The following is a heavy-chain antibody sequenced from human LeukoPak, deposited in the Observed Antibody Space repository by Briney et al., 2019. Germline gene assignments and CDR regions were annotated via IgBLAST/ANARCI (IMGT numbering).Heavy chain of an antibody. CDR2: IIPIFGTA. CDR3: ARVRKVITTRLMYYFDY. D-gene: IGHD3-22*01. J-gene: IGHJ4*02. CDR1: GGTFSSYA. Sequence: SVKVSCKASGGTFSSYAISWMRQAPGQGLEWMGGIIPIFGTANYAQKFQGRVTITADESTSTAYMELSSLRSEDTAVYYCARVRKVITTRLMYYFDYWGQGTLVTVSS. V-gene: IGHV1-69*13.